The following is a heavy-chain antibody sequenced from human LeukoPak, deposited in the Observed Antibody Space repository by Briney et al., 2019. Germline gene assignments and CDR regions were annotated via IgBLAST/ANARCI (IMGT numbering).Heavy chain of an antibody. CDR3: TTDIVVVTASAIGAFDI. CDR2: IQSKTDGGTT. J-gene: IGHJ3*02. D-gene: IGHD2-21*02. Sequence: GGSLRLSCAASGFTFSNAWMSWVRQAPGKGLEWVGRIQSKTDGGTTDYAAPVKGRFTISRDDSKNTLYLQMNSLKTEDTAVYYCTTDIVVVTASAIGAFDIWGQGTMVTVSS. V-gene: IGHV3-15*01. CDR1: GFTFSNAW.